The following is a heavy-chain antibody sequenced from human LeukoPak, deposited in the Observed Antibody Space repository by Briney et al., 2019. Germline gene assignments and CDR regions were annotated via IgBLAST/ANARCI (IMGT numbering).Heavy chain of an antibody. V-gene: IGHV1-46*01. CDR1: GYTFTSYY. D-gene: IGHD6-13*01. J-gene: IGHJ6*03. CDR3: ARDPGIAAAGTFTYYYYYMDV. CDR2: INPSGGST. Sequence: ASVKVSCKASGYTFTSYYMRWVRQAPGQGLEWMGIINPSGGSTSYAQKFQGRVTMTRDMSTSTVYMELSSLRSEDTAVYYCARDPGIAAAGTFTYYYYYMDVWGKGTTVTVSS.